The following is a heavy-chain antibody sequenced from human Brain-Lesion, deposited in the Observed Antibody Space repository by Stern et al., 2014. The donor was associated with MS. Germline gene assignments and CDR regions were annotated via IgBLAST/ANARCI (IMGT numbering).Heavy chain of an antibody. V-gene: IGHV3-7*01. D-gene: IGHD3-3*01. CDR1: GFTFSDYW. J-gene: IGHJ5*02. Sequence: EVQLVESGGDLVQPGGSLRLSCVASGFTFSDYWLTWVRQAPGKGLQGVANINQDGSDKNYVDSVKGRFTISRDNAKNSLYLQMNSLRVDDTAVYYCARIDRGNYDFWSGYYDYWFDPWGQGTLVTVSS. CDR3: ARIDRGNYDFWSGYYDYWFDP. CDR2: INQDGSDK.